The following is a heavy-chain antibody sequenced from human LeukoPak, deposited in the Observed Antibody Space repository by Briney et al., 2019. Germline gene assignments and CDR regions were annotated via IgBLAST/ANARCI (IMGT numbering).Heavy chain of an antibody. Sequence: PSETLSLTCAVSGGSISSGGYSWSWIRQPPGKGLEWIGYIYHSGSTNYNPSLKSRVTISVDTSKNQFSLKLSSVTAADTAVYYCARYYYDSSGYYIDYWGQGTLVTVSS. D-gene: IGHD3-22*01. J-gene: IGHJ4*02. CDR2: IYHSGST. CDR3: ARYYYDSSGYYIDY. V-gene: IGHV4-30-2*02. CDR1: GGSISSGGYS.